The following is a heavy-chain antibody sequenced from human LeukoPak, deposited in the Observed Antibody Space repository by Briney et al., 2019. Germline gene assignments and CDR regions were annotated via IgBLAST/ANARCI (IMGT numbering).Heavy chain of an antibody. CDR1: GYTFTSYD. J-gene: IGHJ4*02. Sequence: ASVKVSCKASGYTFTSYDINWVREATGQGLEWMGWMNPNRGNTGYAQKFQGRVTMTRNTSISTAYMELSSLRSEDTAVYYCARGHQQLSPDFDYWGQGTLVTVPS. CDR2: MNPNRGNT. D-gene: IGHD6-13*01. V-gene: IGHV1-8*01. CDR3: ARGHQQLSPDFDY.